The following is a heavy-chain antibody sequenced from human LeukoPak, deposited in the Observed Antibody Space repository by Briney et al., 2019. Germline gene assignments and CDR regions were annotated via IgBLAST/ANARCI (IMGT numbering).Heavy chain of an antibody. CDR1: GFTFDDYA. Sequence: AGRSLRHSWAASGFTFDDYAMHWVRQAPWECLEWVSGIIWNSVSIGYADAVKSRFTISRDNAKTSLYLQMNSLRAADTALYYCANGIHARLRYFDWLIDYWGQGPLVTVSS. CDR3: ANGIHARLRYFDWLIDY. V-gene: IGHV3-9*01. D-gene: IGHD3-9*01. J-gene: IGHJ4*02. CDR2: IIWNSVSI.